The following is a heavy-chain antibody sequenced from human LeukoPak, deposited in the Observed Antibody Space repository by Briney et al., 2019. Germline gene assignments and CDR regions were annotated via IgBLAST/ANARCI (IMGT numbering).Heavy chain of an antibody. D-gene: IGHD2-2*01. CDR1: GFTFSTYP. J-gene: IGHJ4*02. V-gene: IGHV3-30-3*01. Sequence: GGSLRLSCAASGFTFSTYPMHWVRQAPGRGLEWVAVVSYDGSNKYYADSVEGRFTISRDNSKNTLYLQMNSLRAEDTAVYYCAKDLVVVPAANFDYWGQGTLVTVSS. CDR2: VSYDGSNK. CDR3: AKDLVVVPAANFDY.